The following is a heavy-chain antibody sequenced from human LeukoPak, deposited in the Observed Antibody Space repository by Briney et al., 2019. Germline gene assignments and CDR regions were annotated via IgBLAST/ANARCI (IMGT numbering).Heavy chain of an antibody. Sequence: GGSLRLSCAPSGFIVSSNYMSWVRQAPGKGLEWVAVIWYDGSNKYYADSVKGRFTISRDNAKNSLYLQMNSLRAEDTAVYYCASSRGRYDIADYWGQGTLVTVSS. CDR3: ASSRGRYDIADY. CDR1: GFIVSSNY. J-gene: IGHJ4*02. V-gene: IGHV3-33*08. CDR2: IWYDGSNK. D-gene: IGHD3-22*01.